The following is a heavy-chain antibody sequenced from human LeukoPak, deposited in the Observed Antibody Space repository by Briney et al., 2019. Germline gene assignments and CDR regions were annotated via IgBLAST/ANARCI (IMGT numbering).Heavy chain of an antibody. Sequence: GGSLRLSCAASGFTFSKAWMTWVRQAPGKGLEWVANIRHDAGEKYYVDSVKGRFTISRDNAKNSLYLQMSSLRAEDTAVYYCARYWNGGNYDYWGQGTLVTVSS. D-gene: IGHD1-1*01. V-gene: IGHV3-7*04. CDR1: GFTFSKAW. J-gene: IGHJ4*01. CDR3: ARYWNGGNYDY. CDR2: IRHDAGEK.